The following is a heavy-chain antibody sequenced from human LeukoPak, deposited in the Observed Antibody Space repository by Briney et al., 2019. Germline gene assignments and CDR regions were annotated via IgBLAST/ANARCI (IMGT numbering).Heavy chain of an antibody. CDR3: ASDMGYTYGHGFDY. CDR1: GFTFSSFG. J-gene: IGHJ4*02. Sequence: GGSLRLSCAASGFTFSSFGMHWVRQAPGKGLEWVVIISYDGSNKYYADSVKGRFTISRDNSKNTLFLQMNSLRAEDTAVYSCASDMGYTYGHGFDYWGQGTLVTVSS. D-gene: IGHD5-18*01. CDR2: ISYDGSNK. V-gene: IGHV3-30*03.